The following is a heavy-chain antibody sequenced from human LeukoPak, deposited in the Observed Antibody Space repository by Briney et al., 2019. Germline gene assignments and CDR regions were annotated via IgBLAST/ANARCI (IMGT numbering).Heavy chain of an antibody. J-gene: IGHJ3*02. D-gene: IGHD3-16*01. V-gene: IGHV3-66*01. CDR1: GFTVSSNY. CDR2: IYSGGST. Sequence: GGSPRLSCAASGFTVSSNYMSWVRQAPGKGLEWVSVIYSGGSTYYADSVKGRFTISRDNSKNTLYLQMNSLRVEDTAVYYCATEGDYVWGSPDAFDIWGQGTMVTVSS. CDR3: ATEGDYVWGSPDAFDI.